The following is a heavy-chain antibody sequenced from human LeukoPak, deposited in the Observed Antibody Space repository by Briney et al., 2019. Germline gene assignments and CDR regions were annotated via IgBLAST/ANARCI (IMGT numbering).Heavy chain of an antibody. D-gene: IGHD1-26*01. CDR2: ISSSSSTI. Sequence: GGSLRLSCAASGFTFSSYSMNWVRQAPGKGLDWVSYISSSSSTIYYADSVKGGFTISRDNAKNSLYLQMNSLRAEDTAVYYCARDGVGATDYWGQGTLVTVSS. J-gene: IGHJ4*02. V-gene: IGHV3-48*04. CDR3: ARDGVGATDY. CDR1: GFTFSSYS.